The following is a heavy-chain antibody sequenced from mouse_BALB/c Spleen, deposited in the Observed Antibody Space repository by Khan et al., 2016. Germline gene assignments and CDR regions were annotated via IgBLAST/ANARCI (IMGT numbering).Heavy chain of an antibody. CDR1: GFTFNTYA. CDR2: IRSKSNNYAT. J-gene: IGHJ2*01. Sequence: EVQLVESGGGLVQPKGSLKLSCAASGFTFNTYAMNWVRQAPGKGLEWVARIRSKSNNYATYYADSVKDRFTISRDDSQSMLYLQMNNLKTEDTAMYYFVRQRYYFDYWGQGTTLTVSS. CDR3: VRQRYYFDY. V-gene: IGHV10-1*02.